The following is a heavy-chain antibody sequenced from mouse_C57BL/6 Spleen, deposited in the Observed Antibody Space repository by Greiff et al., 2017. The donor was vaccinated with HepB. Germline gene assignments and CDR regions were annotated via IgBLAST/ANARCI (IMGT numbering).Heavy chain of an antibody. CDR3: ARFHPLQAYFDY. CDR2: INPNNGGT. Sequence: VQLQQSGPELVKPGASVKIPCKASGYTFTDYNMDWVKQSHGKSLEWIGDINPNNGGTIYNQKFKGKATLTVDKSSSTAYMELRSLTSEDTAVYYCARFHPLQAYFDYWGQGTTLTVSS. CDR1: GYTFTDYN. J-gene: IGHJ2*01. D-gene: IGHD3-2*02. V-gene: IGHV1-18*01.